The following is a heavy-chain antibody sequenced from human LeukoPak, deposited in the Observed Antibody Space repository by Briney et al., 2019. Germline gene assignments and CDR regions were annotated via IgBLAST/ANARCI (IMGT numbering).Heavy chain of an antibody. D-gene: IGHD3-10*01. CDR3: AKSLGGLLTPPDS. CDR2: ISYDGNDK. Sequence: SGGSLRLSCAASGFTFSSYWMSWVRQAPGKGLEWVAVISYDGNDKYHAASVKGRFTISRDNSKSTLSLQMNSLRPEDTAVYYCAKSLGGLLTPPDSWGQGTLVTVSS. CDR1: GFTFSSYW. V-gene: IGHV3-30*18. J-gene: IGHJ4*02.